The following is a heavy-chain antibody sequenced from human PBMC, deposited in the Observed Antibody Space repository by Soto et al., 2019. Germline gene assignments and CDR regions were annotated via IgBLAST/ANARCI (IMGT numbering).Heavy chain of an antibody. CDR2: ISGSGDSP. Sequence: SLRLSCAASGFSFSTYTMSWVRRAPGKGLEWVSTISGSGDSPSYADSVQGRFTISRDNPKRALYLQMNNLRAEDTAMYYCAKARCSTSNCYVPDYWGQGTLVTVSS. V-gene: IGHV3-23*01. D-gene: IGHD2-2*01. CDR1: GFSFSTYT. CDR3: AKARCSTSNCYVPDY. J-gene: IGHJ4*02.